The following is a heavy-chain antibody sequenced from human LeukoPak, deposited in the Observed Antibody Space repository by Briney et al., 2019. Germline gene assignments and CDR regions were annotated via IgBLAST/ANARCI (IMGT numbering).Heavy chain of an antibody. CDR3: ASIGGYYFAWFAP. CDR2: IDTSGST. D-gene: IGHD3-3*01. Sequence: PSETLSLTCTVSGGSISTGTYYWSWIRQPAGKGLEWIGRIDTSGSTNYNPSLKSRVTMSVHTSKDQFSLNLSSVTAADTAMYYCASIGGYYFAWFAPWGQGTLVTVSS. J-gene: IGHJ5*02. CDR1: GGSISTGTYY. V-gene: IGHV4-61*02.